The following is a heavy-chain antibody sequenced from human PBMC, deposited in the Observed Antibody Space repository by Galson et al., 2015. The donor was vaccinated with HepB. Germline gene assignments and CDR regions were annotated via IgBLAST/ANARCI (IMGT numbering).Heavy chain of an antibody. CDR3: ALRHLWSPNNFDY. J-gene: IGHJ4*02. V-gene: IGHV4/OR15-8*02. CDR1: GASINTNIW. Sequence: SETLSLTCVVSGASINTNIWWSWVRQAPGKGLEWIGEIYHNGNTIYNPSLQSRVTISVDKSKNQFSLNLNSVTAADTAVYYCALRHLWSPNNFDYWGQGTLVTV. D-gene: IGHD3-10*01. CDR2: IYHNGNT.